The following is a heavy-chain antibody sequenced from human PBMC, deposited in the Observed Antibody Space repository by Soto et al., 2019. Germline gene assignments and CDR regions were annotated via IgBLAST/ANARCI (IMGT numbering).Heavy chain of an antibody. CDR1: GGSFSAYY. J-gene: IGHJ4*02. Sequence: SETLSLTCAVYGGSFSAYYWSWICQPPGKGLEWIGYIYYSGNTNYNPSLKSRVTIAVDTSKNQFSLKLSSVTAADTAIYYCARGNGWYFYWGQGTLVTVSS. CDR2: IYYSGNT. D-gene: IGHD6-19*01. V-gene: IGHV4-59*01. CDR3: ARGNGWYFY.